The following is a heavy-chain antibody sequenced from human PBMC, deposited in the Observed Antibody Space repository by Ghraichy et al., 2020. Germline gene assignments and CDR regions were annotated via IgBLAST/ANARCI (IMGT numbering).Heavy chain of an antibody. Sequence: GESLNISCTASGFNFKTYAMNWVRQAPGKGLEWVSYIRGDSTATFYAESVKGRFTISRDNAKDSLFLQMNSLREDDTAVYYCTRQRRGRSSGWDWGQGTMVTVSP. CDR1: GFNFKTYA. CDR3: TRQRRGRSSGWD. D-gene: IGHD6-19*01. CDR2: IRGDSTAT. V-gene: IGHV3-48*02. J-gene: IGHJ4*02.